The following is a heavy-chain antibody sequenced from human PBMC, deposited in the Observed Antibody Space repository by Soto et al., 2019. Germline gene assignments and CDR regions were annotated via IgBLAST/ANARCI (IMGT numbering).Heavy chain of an antibody. CDR3: ATDLVLESRPAYYNWFDS. D-gene: IGHD2-8*01. Sequence: ASVKVSCKASGYTFSSYGISWVRQAPGQGLEWMGWISAYNGNTNYAQKLQGRVTMTTDTSTSTAYMELRSLRSDDTAVYYCATDLVLESRPAYYNWFDSWRQGPLVIVSA. CDR1: GYTFSSYG. CDR2: ISAYNGNT. J-gene: IGHJ5*01. V-gene: IGHV1-18*04.